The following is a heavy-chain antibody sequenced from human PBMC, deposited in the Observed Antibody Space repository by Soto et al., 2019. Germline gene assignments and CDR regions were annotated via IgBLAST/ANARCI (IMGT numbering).Heavy chain of an antibody. Sequence: SQTLSLTCAISGDSVSSNSAAWNWIRQSPSRGLEWLGRTYYRSKWYNDYAVSVKSRITINPDTSKNQFPLQLNSVTPEDTAVFYFARASGSSSSLKWSDPSGQGTLVTVSS. CDR2: TYYRSKWYN. J-gene: IGHJ5*02. CDR1: GDSVSSNSAA. D-gene: IGHD6-6*01. V-gene: IGHV6-1*01. CDR3: ARASGSSSSLKWSDP.